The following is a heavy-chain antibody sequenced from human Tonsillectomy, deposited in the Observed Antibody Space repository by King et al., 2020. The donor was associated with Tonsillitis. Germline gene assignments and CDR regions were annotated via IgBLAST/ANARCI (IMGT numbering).Heavy chain of an antibody. V-gene: IGHV3-21*01. CDR2: ISSSSSYI. CDR1: GFTFSSYS. Sequence: QLVQSGGGLVKPGGSLRLSCAASGFTFSSYSMNWVRQAPGKGLEWVSSISSSSSYIYYADSVKGRFTISRDNAKNSLYLQMNSLRAEDTAVYYCARDHKYYDILPGYYTFDYGGQGTLVTVSS. J-gene: IGHJ4*02. CDR3: ARDHKYYDILPGYYTFDY. D-gene: IGHD3-9*01.